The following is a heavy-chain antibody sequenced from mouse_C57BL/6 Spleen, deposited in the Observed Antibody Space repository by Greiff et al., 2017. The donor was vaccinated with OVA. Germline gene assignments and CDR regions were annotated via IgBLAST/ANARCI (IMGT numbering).Heavy chain of an antibody. CDR2: IHPNSGST. Sequence: QVQLQQPGAELVKPGASVKLSCKASGYTFTSYWMHWVKQRPGQGLEWIGMIHPNSGSTNYNEKFKSKATLTVDKSSSTAYMQLSSLTSEDSAVYYCAREGVYYGYYLDYWGQGTSVTVSS. CDR3: AREGVYYGYYLDY. CDR1: GYTFTSYW. J-gene: IGHJ4*01. D-gene: IGHD2-3*01. V-gene: IGHV1-64*01.